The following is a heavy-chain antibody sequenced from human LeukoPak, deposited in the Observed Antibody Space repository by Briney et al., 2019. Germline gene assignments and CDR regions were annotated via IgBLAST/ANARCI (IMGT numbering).Heavy chain of an antibody. CDR3: ARSEQGRGGYFDY. J-gene: IGHJ4*02. CDR1: GGTFSSYA. D-gene: IGHD6-19*01. Sequence: ASVKVSCKASGGTFSSYAISWVRQAPGQGLEWMGGIIPIFGTANYAQKFQGRVTITADESTSTAYMELSSLRSEDTAVYYCARSEQGRGGYFDYWGQGTLVTVSS. V-gene: IGHV1-69*13. CDR2: IIPIFGTA.